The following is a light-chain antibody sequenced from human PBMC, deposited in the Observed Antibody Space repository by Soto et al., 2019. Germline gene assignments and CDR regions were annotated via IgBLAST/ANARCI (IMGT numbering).Light chain of an antibody. Sequence: EIVMTQSPATLSVSPGERATLSCRASQSVSSNVAWYQEKPGQSPRLLIYGSSTRATGIPARFSGSGSGTDFTLNINSLQSEGFAVYYCQQYNNWPRRFGQGTKVEI. CDR1: QSVSSN. J-gene: IGKJ1*01. CDR2: GSS. V-gene: IGKV3-15*01. CDR3: QQYNNWPRR.